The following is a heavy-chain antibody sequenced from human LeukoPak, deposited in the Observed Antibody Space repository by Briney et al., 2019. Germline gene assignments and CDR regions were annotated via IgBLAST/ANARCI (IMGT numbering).Heavy chain of an antibody. CDR2: INHSGST. J-gene: IGHJ6*02. CDR1: GGSFSGYY. D-gene: IGHD2-2*01. CDR3: ARGSVVVPAANLYYYYGMDV. V-gene: IGHV4-34*01. Sequence: SETLSLTCAVYGGSFSGYYWSWIRQPPGKGLEWIGEINHSGSTNYNPSLKSRVTISVDTSKNQFSLKLSSVTAADTAVYYCARGSVVVPAANLYYYYGMDVWGQGTTVTVSS.